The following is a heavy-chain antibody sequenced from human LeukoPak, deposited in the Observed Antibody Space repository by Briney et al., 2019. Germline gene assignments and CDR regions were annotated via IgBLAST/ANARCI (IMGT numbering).Heavy chain of an antibody. CDR1: GYNFDTYW. CDR3: ARLLEQQLVQSYYFDY. J-gene: IGHJ4*02. V-gene: IGHV5-51*01. D-gene: IGHD6-13*01. Sequence: GESLKISCKASGYNFDTYWIGWVRQMPGKGLEGMGIVYPDDSDARYNPSFQDRVTVSADKSIMTAYLQWSSLKASDTAIYYCARLLEQQLVQSYYFDYWGQGTLVTVSS. CDR2: VYPDDSDA.